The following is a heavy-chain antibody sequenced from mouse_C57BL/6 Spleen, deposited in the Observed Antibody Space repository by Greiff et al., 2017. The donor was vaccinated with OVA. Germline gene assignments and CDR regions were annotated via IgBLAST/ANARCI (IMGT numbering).Heavy chain of an antibody. CDR1: GYTFTSYG. V-gene: IGHV1-81*01. CDR3: ARIYYDYDGGGYAMDY. CDR2: IYPRSGNT. D-gene: IGHD2-4*01. J-gene: IGHJ4*01. Sequence: VQLQQSGAELARPGASVKLSCKASGYTFTSYGISWVKQRTGQGLEWIGEIYPRSGNTYYNEKFKGKATLTADKSSSTAYMELRSLTSEDSAVYFCARIYYDYDGGGYAMDYWGQGTSVTVSS.